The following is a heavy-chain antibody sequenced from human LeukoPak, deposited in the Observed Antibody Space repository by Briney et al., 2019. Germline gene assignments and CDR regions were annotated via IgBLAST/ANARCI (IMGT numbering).Heavy chain of an antibody. V-gene: IGHV4-34*01. CDR2: VIHSGST. CDR3: ARGPGGYDILTGYLFDP. Sequence: SETLSLTCAVYGGSFSGYYWSWIRQPPGKGLEWIGEVIHSGSTNYNPSLKSRVTISVDTSKNQFSLKLSPVTAADTAVYYCARGPGGYDILTGYLFDPWGQGTLVTVSS. J-gene: IGHJ5*02. CDR1: GGSFSGYY. D-gene: IGHD3-9*01.